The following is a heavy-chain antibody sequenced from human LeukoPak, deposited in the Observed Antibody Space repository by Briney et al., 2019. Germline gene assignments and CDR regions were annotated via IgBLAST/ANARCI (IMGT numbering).Heavy chain of an antibody. V-gene: IGHV3-7*01. CDR1: AFMFSDYW. CDR3: VRVGYCSGGGCQGRDWFDP. Sequence: GRSLRLSCAGSAFMFSDYWMAWVRLAPGKGLECVANIKGDGSNKYYVDSVESRFTISRDNAKSSLYLQMNSLRVDDTAVYYCVRVGYCSGGGCQGRDWFDPWGQGTLVTVSS. D-gene: IGHD2-15*01. J-gene: IGHJ5*02. CDR2: IKGDGSNK.